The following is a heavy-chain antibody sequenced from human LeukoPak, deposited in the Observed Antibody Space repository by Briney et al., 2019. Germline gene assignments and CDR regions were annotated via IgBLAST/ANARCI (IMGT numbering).Heavy chain of an antibody. CDR2: IKHNGDEL. CDR3: ARELRTFDS. Sequence: GGSLRLSCAASGFTFSSYWMTCVPQAPGKGLEWVANIKHNGDELNYVDSVEDRFTISRDNAKNSLYLHMTSLRAEDTAVYYCARELRTFDSWGQGTLVTVSS. J-gene: IGHJ4*02. D-gene: IGHD3-16*01. CDR1: GFTFSSYW. V-gene: IGHV3-7*01.